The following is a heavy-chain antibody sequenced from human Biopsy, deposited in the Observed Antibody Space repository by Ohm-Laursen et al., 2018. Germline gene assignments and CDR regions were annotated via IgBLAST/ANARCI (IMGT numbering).Heavy chain of an antibody. Sequence: AASVKVSCKASGGTFTNYAISWVRQAPGQGLEWMGWINTENGNTIYAQNLQGRVTMTADTSTSTAYMEVTSLRSDDTAVYYCARAKLEPVYYYYGMDVWGQGTTVTVSS. CDR2: INTENGNT. V-gene: IGHV1-18*01. D-gene: IGHD1-1*01. J-gene: IGHJ6*02. CDR1: GGTFTNYA. CDR3: ARAKLEPVYYYYGMDV.